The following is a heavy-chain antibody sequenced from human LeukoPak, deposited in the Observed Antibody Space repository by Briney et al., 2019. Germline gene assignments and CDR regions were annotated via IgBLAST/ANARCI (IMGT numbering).Heavy chain of an antibody. CDR2: IYHSGST. V-gene: IGHV4-38-2*02. D-gene: IGHD2-2*01. CDR1: GYSISSGYY. CDR3: ALVVPAAIMRTDAVDI. J-gene: IGHJ3*02. Sequence: PSETLSLTCTVSGYSISSGYYWGWIRQPPGKGLECIGSIYHSGSTYYNPSLKSRVTISVDTSKNQFSLKLSSVTAADTAVYYCALVVPAAIMRTDAVDIWGQGTMVTVSS.